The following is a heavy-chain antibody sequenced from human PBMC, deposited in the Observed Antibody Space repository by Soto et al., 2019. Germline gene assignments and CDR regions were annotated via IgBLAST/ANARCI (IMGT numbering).Heavy chain of an antibody. V-gene: IGHV4-30-4*01. J-gene: IGHJ6*02. D-gene: IGHD3-3*01. Sequence: SETLSLTCTVSGGSISSGDYYWSWIRQPPGKGLEWIGYIYYSGSTYYNPSLKSRVTIPVDTSKNQFSLKLSSVTATDTAVYYCARDVLRFLEWNRYYYYGMDVWGQGTTVTVSS. CDR3: ARDVLRFLEWNRYYYYGMDV. CDR2: IYYSGST. CDR1: GGSISSGDYY.